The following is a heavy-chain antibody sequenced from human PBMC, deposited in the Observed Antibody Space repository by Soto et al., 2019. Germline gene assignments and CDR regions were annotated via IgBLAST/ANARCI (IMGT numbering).Heavy chain of an antibody. D-gene: IGHD6-6*01. V-gene: IGHV3-23*01. Sequence: GGSLRLSCAASGLTFSHHAMSWVRQAPGKGLEWVSAISGSGGSTYYADSVRGRFTVSRDNSKNTLYLQMSSLRAEDTAVYYCAKDQTGISSSTDFDYWGQGTLVTVSS. J-gene: IGHJ4*02. CDR2: ISGSGGST. CDR3: AKDQTGISSSTDFDY. CDR1: GLTFSHHA.